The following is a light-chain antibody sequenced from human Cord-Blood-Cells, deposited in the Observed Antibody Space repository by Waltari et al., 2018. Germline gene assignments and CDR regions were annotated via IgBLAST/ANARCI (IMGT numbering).Light chain of an antibody. V-gene: IGLV2-23*01. CDR2: EGS. CDR3: CSYAGSSTHVV. CDR1: SSDVVSYNL. Sequence: QSALTQPASVSGSPGQSITISCTGTSSDVVSYNLVSWYQQHPGKDPKLIIYEGSKRPSGGSNRFYGSKSGNRAALTISGIQAEDEADYYCCSYAGSSTHVVFGGGTKLTVL. J-gene: IGLJ2*01.